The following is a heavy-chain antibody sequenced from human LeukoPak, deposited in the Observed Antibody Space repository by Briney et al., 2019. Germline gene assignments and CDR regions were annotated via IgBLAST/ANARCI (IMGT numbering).Heavy chain of an antibody. CDR2: IYSKTDGGTT. D-gene: IGHD3-22*01. V-gene: IGHV3-15*01. CDR3: TTYSSGSFGY. Sequence: GGSLRLSCAVSGFTFNNAWMSWIRQAPGKGLEWVGRIYSKTDGGTTDYAAPVKGRFTISGDDSKTTLYLQMNSLKTEDTAVYYCTTYSSGSFGYGGQGTLVTVSS. CDR1: GFTFNNAW. J-gene: IGHJ4*02.